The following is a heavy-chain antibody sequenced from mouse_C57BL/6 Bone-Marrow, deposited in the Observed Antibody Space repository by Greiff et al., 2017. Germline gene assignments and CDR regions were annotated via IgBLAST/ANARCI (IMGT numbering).Heavy chain of an antibody. D-gene: IGHD2-1*01. Sequence: QVHVKQSGAELVKPGASVKMSCKASGYTFTTYPIEWMKQNHGKSLEWIGNFHPYNDDTKYNEKFKGKATLTVEKSSSTVYLELSRLTSDDSAVYYCARGGNYGGYYFDYWGQGTTLTVPP. CDR3: ARGGNYGGYYFDY. CDR2: FHPYNDDT. V-gene: IGHV1-47*01. J-gene: IGHJ2*01. CDR1: GYTFTTYP.